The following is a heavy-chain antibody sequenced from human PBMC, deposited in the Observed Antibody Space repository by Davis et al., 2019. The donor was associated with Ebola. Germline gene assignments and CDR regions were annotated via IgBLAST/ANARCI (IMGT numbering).Heavy chain of an antibody. CDR2: IIPIFGTA. D-gene: IGHD4-23*01. J-gene: IGHJ5*02. V-gene: IGHV1-69*13. CDR3: ARAVTYGGVRGWFDP. Sequence: SVTVSCMASGGTFSSYAISWVRQAPGHGLEWMGGIIPIFGTANYAQKFQGRVTITADESTSTAYMELSSLRSEDTAVYYCARAVTYGGVRGWFDPWGQGTLVTVSS. CDR1: GGTFSSYA.